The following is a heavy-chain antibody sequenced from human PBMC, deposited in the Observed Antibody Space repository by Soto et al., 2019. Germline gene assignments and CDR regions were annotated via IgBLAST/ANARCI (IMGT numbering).Heavy chain of an antibody. V-gene: IGHV3-23*01. J-gene: IGHJ3*02. CDR1: GFTFRNYA. D-gene: IGHD2-2*01. CDR3: AKGGRVPGAINFRDFDAFDI. Sequence: GGSLRLSCVASGFTFRNYAMSWVRQAPGKGLEWVSSISDGGLRTYYADSVKGRFTISRYDSKNTLYLQLNSLRPEDTAVYFCAKGGRVPGAINFRDFDAFDIWGQGTMVTVSS. CDR2: ISDGGLRT.